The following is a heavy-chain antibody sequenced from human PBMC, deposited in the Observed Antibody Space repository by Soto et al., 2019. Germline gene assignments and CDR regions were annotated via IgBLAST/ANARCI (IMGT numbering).Heavy chain of an antibody. J-gene: IGHJ6*04. CDR3: ASDGGGIAAVGHYYYYCGIDF. D-gene: IGHD6-13*01. CDR1: GYTFTSYA. CDR2: INTNTGNP. Sequence: ASVKVSCKASGYTFTSYAMNWVRQAPGQGLEWMGWINTNTGNPTYAQGFTGRFVFSLDTSVSTAYLQICSLKAEDTAVYYCASDGGGIAAVGHYYYYCGIDFWGKGTTVTVSS. V-gene: IGHV7-4-1*01.